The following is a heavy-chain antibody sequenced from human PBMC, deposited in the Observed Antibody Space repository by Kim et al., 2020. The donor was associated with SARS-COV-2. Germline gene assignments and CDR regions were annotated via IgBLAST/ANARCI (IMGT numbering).Heavy chain of an antibody. Sequence: GTYTSYADSVKGRFTSSRDNAKNTVYLQMNSLRVDDTAVYYCTVVGTGTPYWGQGNLVTVSS. V-gene: IGHV3-74*01. D-gene: IGHD3-10*01. J-gene: IGHJ4*02. CDR3: TVVGTGTPY. CDR2: GTYT.